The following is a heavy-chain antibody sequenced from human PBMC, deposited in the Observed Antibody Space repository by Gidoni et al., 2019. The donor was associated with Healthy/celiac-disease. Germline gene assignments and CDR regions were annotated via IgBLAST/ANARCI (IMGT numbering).Heavy chain of an antibody. Sequence: EVQLLESGGGLVQPGGSLRLSCAASGFPFSSYAMSWVRQAPGKGLEWVSAISGSGGSTYYADSVKGRFTISRDNSKNTLYLRMNSLRAEDTAVYYCAKDLGGAGNNWFDPWGQGTLVTVSS. D-gene: IGHD1-26*01. V-gene: IGHV3-23*01. J-gene: IGHJ5*02. CDR3: AKDLGGAGNNWFDP. CDR2: ISGSGGST. CDR1: GFPFSSYA.